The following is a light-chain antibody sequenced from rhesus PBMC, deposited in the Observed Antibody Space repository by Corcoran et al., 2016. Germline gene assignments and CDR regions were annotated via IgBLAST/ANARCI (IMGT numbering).Light chain of an antibody. V-gene: IGKV3-10*01. CDR2: GAS. CDR1: QSVSTY. Sequence: QIILTQSQATLSLSPGERATLSCRASQSVSTYLAWYQQKPGQAPRLLIYGASTRATGVPDRFSGSGSGTDFPLTISSLEPEDAGIYPCCQHRFVYSFGQGTKVEIK. J-gene: IGKJ2*01. CDR3: CQHRFVYS.